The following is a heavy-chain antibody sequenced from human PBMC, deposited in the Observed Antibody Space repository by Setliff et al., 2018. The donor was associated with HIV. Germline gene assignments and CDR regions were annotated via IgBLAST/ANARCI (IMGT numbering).Heavy chain of an antibody. CDR1: GGSFSGYC. CDR2: INHSGSP. J-gene: IGHJ6*02. Sequence: SETLSLTCAVYGGSFSGYCWSWIRQPPWKGLEWIGEINHSGSPNYNPSLKSRVTISVDPSKPRFSLKLNSVTGADTAVYYCAREDYYYYGMDVWGQGTTVTVSS. CDR3: AREDYYYYGMDV. V-gene: IGHV4-34*01.